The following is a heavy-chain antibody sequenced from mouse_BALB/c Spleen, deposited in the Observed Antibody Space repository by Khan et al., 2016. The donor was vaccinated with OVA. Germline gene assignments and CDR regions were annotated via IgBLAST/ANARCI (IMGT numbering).Heavy chain of an antibody. CDR3: ASGRLILRVPDYFDY. Sequence: VHLQQPGPGLLKPSQSLSLTCTVTGYSITSDYAWNWIRQFPGNKLEWMAYIGYIASTTHNPSLRSRISIIRDTSKNQFFLPSNSATTQVTATEYCASGRLILRVPDYFDYWGQGTTLTVSS. J-gene: IGHJ2*01. D-gene: IGHD2-3*01. CDR2: IGYIAST. CDR1: GYSITSDYA. V-gene: IGHV3-2*02.